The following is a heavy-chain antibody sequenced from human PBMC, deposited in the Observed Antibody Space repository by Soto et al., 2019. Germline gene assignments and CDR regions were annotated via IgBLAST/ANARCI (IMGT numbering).Heavy chain of an antibody. CDR1: GFTFSSYA. Sequence: GGSLRLSCAASGFTFSSYAMSWVRQAPGEGLEWVSAISGSGGSTYYANSGRGRFTISRDNSKNTPYLQMNSLRAEDTAVYYCAKCIVVVPAAMPTVYYYYYMDVWGKGTTVTVSS. CDR3: AKCIVVVPAAMPTVYYYYYMDV. J-gene: IGHJ6*03. CDR2: ISGSGGST. V-gene: IGHV3-23*01. D-gene: IGHD2-2*01.